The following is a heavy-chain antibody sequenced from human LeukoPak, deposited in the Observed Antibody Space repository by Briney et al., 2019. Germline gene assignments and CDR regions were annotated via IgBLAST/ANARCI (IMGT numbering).Heavy chain of an antibody. V-gene: IGHV3-7*01. J-gene: IGHJ4*02. CDR1: GFTFSYHW. CDR3: ARDRRVVVAAAFDY. Sequence: PGGSLRLSCAASGFTFSYHWMTWVRQAPGKGLEWVANIKNDGTVKNYVDSVKGRFTISRDNAKNSLYLQMNSLRAEDTAVYYCARDRRVVVAAAFDYWGQGTLVTVSS. CDR2: IKNDGTVK. D-gene: IGHD2-15*01.